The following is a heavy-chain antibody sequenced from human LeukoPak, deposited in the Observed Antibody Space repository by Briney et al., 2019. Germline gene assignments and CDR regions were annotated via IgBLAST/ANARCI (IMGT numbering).Heavy chain of an antibody. J-gene: IGHJ4*02. CDR3: ARDRHSGNYYLDF. CDR1: GYTFTGYY. Sequence: ASVKVPCKASGYTFTGYYIHWVRQAPGQGLEWMGWINPNNGGTNYAQKFQGWVTMTRDTSISTAYMELNRLRSDDTAVYYCARDRHSGNYYLDFWGQGTLVTVSS. V-gene: IGHV1-2*04. CDR2: INPNNGGT. D-gene: IGHD1-26*01.